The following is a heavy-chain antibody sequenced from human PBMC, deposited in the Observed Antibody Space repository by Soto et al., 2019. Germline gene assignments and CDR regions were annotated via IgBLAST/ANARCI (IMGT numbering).Heavy chain of an antibody. CDR2: MSYTGNT. D-gene: IGHD2-15*01. J-gene: IGHJ4*02. CDR3: ARADTSIVHFAQ. V-gene: IGHV4-59*01. Sequence: SETLSLTCTVSGGSISGYFWNWIRQPPGKGLEWIGYMSYTGNTNYNPSLTSRVSISVDTSKNQLSLNLNSVTAADTAVYYCARADTSIVHFAQWGQGTLVTVSS. CDR1: GGSISGYF.